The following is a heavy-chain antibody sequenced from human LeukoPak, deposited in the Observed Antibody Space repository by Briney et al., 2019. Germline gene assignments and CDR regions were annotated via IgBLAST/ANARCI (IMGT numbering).Heavy chain of an antibody. CDR3: AKGDSSGYYYAEGAFDI. D-gene: IGHD3-22*01. Sequence: SETLSLTCAVYGGSFSGYYWSWIRQPPGKGLEWIGSIYYSGSTYYNPSLKSRVTISVDTSKNQFSLKLSSVTAADTAVYYCAKGDSSGYYYAEGAFDIWGQGTMVTVSS. J-gene: IGHJ3*02. V-gene: IGHV4-34*01. CDR1: GGSFSGYY. CDR2: IYYSGST.